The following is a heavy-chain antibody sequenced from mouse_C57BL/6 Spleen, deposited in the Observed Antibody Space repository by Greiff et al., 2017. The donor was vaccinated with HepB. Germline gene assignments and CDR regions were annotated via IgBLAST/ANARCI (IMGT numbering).Heavy chain of an antibody. CDR1: GYTFTDYY. V-gene: IGHV1-26*01. CDR2: INPNNGGT. Sequence: VQLQQSGPELVKPGASVKISCKASGYTFTDYYMNWVKQSHGKSLEWIGDINPNNGGTSYNQKFKGKATLTVDKSSSTAYMELRSLTSEDSAVYYCARRGPGTLFDYWGQGTTLTVSS. D-gene: IGHD4-1*01. J-gene: IGHJ2*01. CDR3: ARRGPGTLFDY.